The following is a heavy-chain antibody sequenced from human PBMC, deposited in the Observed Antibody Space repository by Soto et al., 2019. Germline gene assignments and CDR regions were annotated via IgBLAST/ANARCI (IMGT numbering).Heavy chain of an antibody. CDR3: ARVGATVTSQALGFDH. J-gene: IGHJ4*02. D-gene: IGHD4-17*01. V-gene: IGHV4-61*01. CDR2: LYYTGST. CDR1: GGSVSSGSYY. Sequence: SETLSLTCTVSGGSVSSGSYYWSWVRQHPGKGLEWIGYLYYTGSTNYNASLKSQVTMSLGTSKNQFSLMLTSVTAADTAVYYCARVGATVTSQALGFDHWGQGILVTVSS.